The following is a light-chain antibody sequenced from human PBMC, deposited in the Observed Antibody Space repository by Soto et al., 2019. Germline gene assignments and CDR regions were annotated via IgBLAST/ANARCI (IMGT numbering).Light chain of an antibody. Sequence: DIQMTQSPSTLSASVGDRVTITCRASQSISSWLAWYQQKPGKAPKLLIYDASSLESGVPSRFSGSGSGTEFTLTSSSLQPDDFATYDCQQYNSYSATFGQGTKVEIK. CDR1: QSISSW. CDR2: DAS. CDR3: QQYNSYSAT. J-gene: IGKJ1*01. V-gene: IGKV1-5*01.